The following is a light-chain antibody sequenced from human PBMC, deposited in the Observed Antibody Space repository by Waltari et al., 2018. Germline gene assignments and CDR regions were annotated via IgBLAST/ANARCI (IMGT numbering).Light chain of an antibody. J-gene: IGKJ2*01. CDR1: QSVTGH. Sequence: TCRTSQSVTGHLNWFQQQPGKATKLLIHSASALQSGVPSRFSGRGSGTHFTLTISSLQPEDFATYFCQQSYITPYTFGQGTKLEIK. CDR2: SAS. CDR3: QQSYITPYT. V-gene: IGKV1-39*01.